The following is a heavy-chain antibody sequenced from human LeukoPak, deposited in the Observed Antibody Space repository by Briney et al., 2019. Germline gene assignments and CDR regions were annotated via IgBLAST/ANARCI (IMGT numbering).Heavy chain of an antibody. V-gene: IGHV4-34*01. CDR2: INHSGST. D-gene: IGHD3-9*01. J-gene: IGHJ3*02. Sequence: SETLSLTCAVYGGSFSGYYWSWIRQPPGKGLEWIGEINHSGSTNYNPSLKSRVAISVDTSKNQFSLKLSSVTAADTAVYYCARQHYDILTGSDAFDIWGQGTMVTVSS. CDR3: ARQHYDILTGSDAFDI. CDR1: GGSFSGYY.